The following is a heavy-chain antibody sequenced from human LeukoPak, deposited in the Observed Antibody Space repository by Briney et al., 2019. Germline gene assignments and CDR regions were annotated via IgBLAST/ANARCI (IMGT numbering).Heavy chain of an antibody. Sequence: PGGSLRHSCAASGFTFSSYAMSWVRQAPGKGLEWVSAISGSGGSTYYADSVKGRFTISRDNSKNTLYLRMNSLRAEDTAVYYCAKLVEMATVYWGQGTLVTVSS. CDR1: GFTFSSYA. D-gene: IGHD5-24*01. V-gene: IGHV3-23*01. J-gene: IGHJ4*02. CDR3: AKLVEMATVY. CDR2: ISGSGGST.